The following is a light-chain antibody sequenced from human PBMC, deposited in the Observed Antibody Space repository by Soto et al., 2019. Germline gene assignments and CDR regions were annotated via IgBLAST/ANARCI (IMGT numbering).Light chain of an antibody. CDR1: QSVSSN. CDR3: QQYNNWPFT. Sequence: EIVMTQSPATLSVSPGERATLSCRASQSVSSNLAWYQQKPGQAPRLLIYGASTRATGIPARFSGSGSGTEFTLTISSLQSEDFAFYYCQQYNNWPFTCGPGTKVDIK. CDR2: GAS. V-gene: IGKV3-15*01. J-gene: IGKJ3*01.